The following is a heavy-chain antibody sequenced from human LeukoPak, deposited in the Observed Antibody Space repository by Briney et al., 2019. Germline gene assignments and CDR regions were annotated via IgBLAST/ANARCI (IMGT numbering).Heavy chain of an antibody. D-gene: IGHD2-2*02. Sequence: ASVKVSCEASEYTFTGYYMHWVRQAPGQGLEWMGWINPNSGGRNHAQKFQGRVTMTRDTSISTAYMELSRLRSDDPAVYYCARSYCSSPSCYRDFDYWGQGTLVTVSS. J-gene: IGHJ4*02. V-gene: IGHV1-2*02. CDR2: INPNSGGR. CDR3: ARSYCSSPSCYRDFDY. CDR1: EYTFTGYY.